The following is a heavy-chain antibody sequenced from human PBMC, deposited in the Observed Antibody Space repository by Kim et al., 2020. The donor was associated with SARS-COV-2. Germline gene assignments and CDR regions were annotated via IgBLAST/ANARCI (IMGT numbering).Heavy chain of an antibody. D-gene: IGHD2-2*01. J-gene: IGHJ4*02. CDR3: ARRGDIVVVPAARGFDY. Sequence: LKSRVTISVDTSENQFSLKLSSVTASDTAVYYCARRGDIVVVPAARGFDYWGQGTLVTVSS. V-gene: IGHV4-34*01.